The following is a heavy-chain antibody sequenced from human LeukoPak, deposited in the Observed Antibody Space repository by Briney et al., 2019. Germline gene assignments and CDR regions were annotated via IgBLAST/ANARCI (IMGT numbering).Heavy chain of an antibody. Sequence: SETLSLTCTVSGVSISSSSYYWGWLRQPPGKGLEWIGSIYYSGGTYYNPSLKSRVTISVDTSKNQFSLKLSSVTAADTAVYYCARLGPSAFRRAGYYFDYWGQGTLVTVSS. J-gene: IGHJ4*02. V-gene: IGHV4-39*01. CDR3: ARLGPSAFRRAGYYFDY. CDR2: IYYSGGT. D-gene: IGHD3-10*01. CDR1: GVSISSSSYY.